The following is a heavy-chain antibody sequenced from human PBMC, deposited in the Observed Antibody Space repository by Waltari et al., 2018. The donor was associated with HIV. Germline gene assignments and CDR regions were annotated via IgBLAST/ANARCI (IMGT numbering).Heavy chain of an antibody. CDR3: ARPPDYSDSGASYGTDV. J-gene: IGHJ6*02. V-gene: IGHV1-69*13. CDR1: GGIFRSYL. D-gene: IGHD2-21*02. Sequence: QVQLVQSGVEVKKPGSSVKVSCKASGGIFRSYLMSWVRQAPGQGLEWMGGIIPMSGTTKYAQKFQGRLTISADGVTATVYMELTSLRSEDTAVYYCARPPDYSDSGASYGTDVWGQGTTVIVSS. CDR2: IIPMSGTT.